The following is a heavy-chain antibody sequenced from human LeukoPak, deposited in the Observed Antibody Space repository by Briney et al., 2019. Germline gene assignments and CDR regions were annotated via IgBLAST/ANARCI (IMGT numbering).Heavy chain of an antibody. D-gene: IGHD3-10*02. Sequence: SETLSLTCTVSGGSISSSSYYWSWIRQPAGKGLEWIGRIYTSGSTNYNPSLKSRVTMSVDTSKNQFSLKLSSVTAADTAVYYCARSVRGVHDYWGQGTLVTVSS. J-gene: IGHJ4*02. CDR1: GGSISSSSYY. CDR2: IYTSGST. CDR3: ARSVRGVHDY. V-gene: IGHV4-61*02.